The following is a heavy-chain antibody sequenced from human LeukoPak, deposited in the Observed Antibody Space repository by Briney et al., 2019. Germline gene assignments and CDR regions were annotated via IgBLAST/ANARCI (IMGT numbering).Heavy chain of an antibody. CDR1: GGSFSGYY. J-gene: IGHJ4*02. D-gene: IGHD2-8*01. CDR3: ARDLESYCTNGVCSSAFDY. Sequence: SETLSLTCAVYGGSFSGYYWSWIRQPPGKGLEWIGEINHSGSTNYNPSLKSRVTISVDTSKNQFSLKLSSVTAADTAVYYCARDLESYCTNGVCSSAFDYWGQGTLVTVSS. CDR2: INHSGST. V-gene: IGHV4-34*01.